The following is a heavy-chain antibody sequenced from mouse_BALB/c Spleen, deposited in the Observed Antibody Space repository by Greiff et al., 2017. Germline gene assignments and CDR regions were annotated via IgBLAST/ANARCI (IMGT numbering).Heavy chain of an antibody. V-gene: IGHV1S81*02. CDR2: INPSNGGT. CDR3: TRSYGNFYFDY. J-gene: IGHJ2*01. CDR1: GYTFTSYY. Sequence: VQLQQSGAELVKPGASVKLSCKASGYTFTSYYMYWVKQRPGQGLEWIGEINPSNGGTNFNEKFKSKATLTVDKSSSTAYMQLSSLTSEDSAVYYCTRSYGNFYFDYWGQGTTLTVSS. D-gene: IGHD2-1*01.